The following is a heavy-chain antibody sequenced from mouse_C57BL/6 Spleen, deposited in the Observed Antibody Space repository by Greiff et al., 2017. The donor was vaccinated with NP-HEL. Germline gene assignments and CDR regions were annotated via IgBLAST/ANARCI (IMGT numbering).Heavy chain of an antibody. Sequence: VQLQQPGAELVRPGSSVKLSCKASGYTFTSSWMHWVKQRPIQGLEWIGNIDPSDSETHYNQKFKDKATLTVDKASSTAYMQLSSLTSEDSAVYYCARGDYTRYFDVWGTGTTVTVSS. CDR3: ARGDYTRYFDV. V-gene: IGHV1-52*01. CDR2: IDPSDSET. CDR1: GYTFTSSW. J-gene: IGHJ1*03. D-gene: IGHD2-12*01.